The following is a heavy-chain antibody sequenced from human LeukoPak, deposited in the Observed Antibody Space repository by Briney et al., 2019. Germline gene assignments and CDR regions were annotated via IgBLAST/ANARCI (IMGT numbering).Heavy chain of an antibody. CDR1: GYSFTSSW. CDR2: IYPGDSDT. Sequence: GESLKISCKGSGYSFTSSWIGWVRQIPGQGLEWMGIIYPGDSDTRYSPYFHLQVPISVDKSITTAYLPRSSLHASDTAIYYCARHVDWNDVYWGQGTLVSVSS. J-gene: IGHJ4*02. V-gene: IGHV5-51*01. D-gene: IGHD1-1*01. CDR3: ARHVDWNDVY.